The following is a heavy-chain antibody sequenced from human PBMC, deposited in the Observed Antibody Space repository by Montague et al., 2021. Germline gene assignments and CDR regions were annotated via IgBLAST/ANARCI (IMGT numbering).Heavy chain of an antibody. CDR2: IYSSGNT. J-gene: IGHJ3*01. Sequence: SETLSLTCTVSGDSMNTYKWNWIRQPPGKGLEWIGYIYSSGNTNYNPSLKSRVTISVDTSRNQFSLEVSSVTAAYTAMYYCAREWSGFDFWGHGTMVTVSS. CDR3: AREWSGFDF. D-gene: IGHD1-26*01. CDR1: GDSMNTYK. V-gene: IGHV4-59*01.